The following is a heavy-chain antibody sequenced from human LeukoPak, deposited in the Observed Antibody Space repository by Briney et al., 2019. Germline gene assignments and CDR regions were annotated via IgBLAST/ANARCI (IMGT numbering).Heavy chain of an antibody. J-gene: IGHJ6*02. CDR3: AKAYDILTFYGMDV. CDR1: GFTFSSYG. V-gene: IGHV3-43*02. CDR2: ISWDGGST. Sequence: GGSLRLSCAASGFTFSSYGMHWVRQAPGKGLEWVSLISWDGGSTYYADSVKGRFTISRDNSKNSLYLQMNSLRTEDTALYYCAKAYDILTFYGMDVWGQGTTVTVSS. D-gene: IGHD3-9*01.